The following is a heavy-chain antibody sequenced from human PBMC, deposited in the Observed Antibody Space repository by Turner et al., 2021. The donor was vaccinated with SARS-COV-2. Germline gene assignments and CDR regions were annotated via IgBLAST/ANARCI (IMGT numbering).Heavy chain of an antibody. Sequence: QVQLVESGGGVVQPGRSLRLSCAASGFTFSSYGMNWVSQAPGKGLEWVAVIWYDGSNKYYADSVKGRFTISRDNSKNTLYLQMNSLRAEDTAVYYCARDGSGYYDSSGYFDHWGQGTLVTVSS. V-gene: IGHV3-33*01. CDR1: GFTFSSYG. D-gene: IGHD3-22*01. J-gene: IGHJ4*02. CDR3: ARDGSGYYDSSGYFDH. CDR2: IWYDGSNK.